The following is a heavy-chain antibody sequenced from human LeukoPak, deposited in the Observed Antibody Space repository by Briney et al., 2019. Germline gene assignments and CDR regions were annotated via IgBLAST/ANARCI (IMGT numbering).Heavy chain of an antibody. CDR1: GYTLTELS. V-gene: IGHV1-24*01. D-gene: IGHD1-26*01. CDR2: FDPEDGET. J-gene: IGHJ5*02. Sequence: ASVKVSCKVSGYTLTELSMHWVRQAPGKGLEWMGGFDPEDGETIYAQKFQGKVTMTEDTSTDTAYMELSSLRSEDTAIYYCARDNSVGDNAWWFDPWGQGTLVTVSS. CDR3: ARDNSVGDNAWWFDP.